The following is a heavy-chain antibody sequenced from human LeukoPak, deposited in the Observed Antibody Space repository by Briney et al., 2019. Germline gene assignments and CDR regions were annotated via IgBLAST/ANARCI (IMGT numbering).Heavy chain of an antibody. CDR3: VKGKRGSSGDFDY. J-gene: IGHJ4*02. D-gene: IGHD6-19*01. V-gene: IGHV3-23*01. Sequence: GGSLRHSCAASGFTFSSYAMSWVRQTPGKGLEWVSAISGSGSTYYADSVKGRFTISRDNSKNTLYLQMNSLRAEDTALYYCVKGKRGSSGDFDYWGQGTLVTVSS. CDR1: GFTFSSYA. CDR2: ISGSGST.